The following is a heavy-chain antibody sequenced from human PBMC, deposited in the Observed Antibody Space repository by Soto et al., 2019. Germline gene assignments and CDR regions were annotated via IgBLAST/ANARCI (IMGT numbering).Heavy chain of an antibody. CDR2: ISAYNGNT. J-gene: IGHJ5*02. CDR3: ARDPHYDFWSGLRNWFDP. Sequence: ASVKVSCKASGYTFTSYGISWVRQAPGQGLEWMGWISAYNGNTNYAQKLQGRVTMTTDTSTSTAYMELRSLRSEDTAAYYCARDPHYDFWSGLRNWFDPWGQGTLVTVSS. D-gene: IGHD3-3*01. V-gene: IGHV1-18*01. CDR1: GYTFTSYG.